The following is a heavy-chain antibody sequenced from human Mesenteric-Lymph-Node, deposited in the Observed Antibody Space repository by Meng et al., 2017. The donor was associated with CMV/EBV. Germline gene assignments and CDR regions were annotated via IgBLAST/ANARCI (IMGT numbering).Heavy chain of an antibody. J-gene: IGHJ6*02. D-gene: IGHD3-16*01. CDR2: IWYDGSKK. CDR1: GFLFDTYN. V-gene: IGHV3-33*01. CDR3: ARDDYGMDV. Sequence: GESLKISCAASGFLFDTYNIHWVRQAPGRGLEWLAVIWYDGSKKFYGDSVKGRLTISRDNDKNTLYLQINSLRVEDTAVYYCARDDYGMDVWGQGTTVTV.